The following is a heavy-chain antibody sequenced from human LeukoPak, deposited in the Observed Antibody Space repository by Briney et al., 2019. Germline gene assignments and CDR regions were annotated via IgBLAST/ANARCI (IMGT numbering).Heavy chain of an antibody. J-gene: IGHJ6*02. D-gene: IGHD3-22*01. CDR2: FYYSGST. CDR1: GGSISSYY. Sequence: SETLSLTCTVSGGSISSYYWSWIRQPPGKGLEWIGYFYYSGSTNYNPSLKSRVTISVDTSKNQFSLKLSSVTAADTAVYYCAARTYDLHRYYYYGMDVWGQGTTVTVS. V-gene: IGHV4-59*01. CDR3: AARTYDLHRYYYYGMDV.